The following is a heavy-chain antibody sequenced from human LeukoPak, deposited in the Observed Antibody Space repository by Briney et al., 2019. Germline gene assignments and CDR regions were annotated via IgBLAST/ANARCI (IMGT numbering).Heavy chain of an antibody. CDR1: GFTVSSNY. CDR3: AREVVEPAAMSYYYYYYMDV. J-gene: IGHJ6*03. Sequence: PGGSLRLSCAASGFTVSSNYMSWVRQAPGKGLEWVSVIYSGGSTYYADSVKGRFSISRDNSKNTLYLQMNSLRAEDTAVYYCAREVVEPAAMSYYYYYYMDVWGKGTTVTVSS. CDR2: IYSGGST. D-gene: IGHD2-2*01. V-gene: IGHV3-53*01.